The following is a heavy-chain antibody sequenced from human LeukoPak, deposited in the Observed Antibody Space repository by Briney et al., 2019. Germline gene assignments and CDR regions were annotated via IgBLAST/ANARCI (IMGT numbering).Heavy chain of an antibody. Sequence: PGGSLRLSCGASGFTFSNYNMNWVRQAPGKGLEWVSYFGSSSGTIYYSDSVKGRFTISRDNAKNSLYLQMNSLRAEDTAVYYCARSDAFDICGQGTKVTASS. J-gene: IGHJ3*02. CDR2: FGSSSGTI. CDR3: ARSDAFDI. CDR1: GFTFSNYN. V-gene: IGHV3-48*01.